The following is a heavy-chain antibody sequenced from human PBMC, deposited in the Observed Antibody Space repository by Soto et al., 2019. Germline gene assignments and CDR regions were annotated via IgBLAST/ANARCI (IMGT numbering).Heavy chain of an antibody. D-gene: IGHD3-22*01. CDR1: EFTFSSYA. V-gene: IGHV3-23*01. CDR2: ISGGGGTT. Sequence: GGSLRLSCAASEFTFSSYAMNWVRQAPGKGLEWVSVISGGGGTTYYADSVKGRFRISRDNSKNTLYLQMNSLRVEDTAVYYCAKGKVAYDNSGLQYFYYFPMNVWGQGATVTVSS. CDR3: AKGKVAYDNSGLQYFYYFPMNV. J-gene: IGHJ6*02.